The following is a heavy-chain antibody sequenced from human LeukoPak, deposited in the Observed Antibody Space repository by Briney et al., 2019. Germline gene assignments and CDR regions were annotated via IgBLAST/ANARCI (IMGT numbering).Heavy chain of an antibody. D-gene: IGHD3-22*01. Sequence: SGGSLRLSCAASGFTFRSYWMHWVRQAPGKGLVWVSRINSDGSTTSYADSVKGRFTISRDNAKNTLYLQMNSLRAEDTAVYYCARSGWPYYFDYWGQGTLVTVSS. V-gene: IGHV3-74*01. CDR3: ARSGWPYYFDY. CDR1: GFTFRSYW. J-gene: IGHJ4*02. CDR2: INSDGSTT.